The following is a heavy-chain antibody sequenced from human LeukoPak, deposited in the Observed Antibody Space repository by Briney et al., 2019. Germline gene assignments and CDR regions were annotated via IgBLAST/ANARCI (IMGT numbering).Heavy chain of an antibody. J-gene: IGHJ4*02. Sequence: SETLSLTRTVSGYSISSGYYWGWIRQPPGKGLEWIGSIYHSGSTYYNPSLKSRVTISVDTSKNQFSLKLSSVTAADTAVYYCARDRGTVVMKLDYWGQGTLVTVSS. V-gene: IGHV4-38-2*02. CDR3: ARDRGTVVMKLDY. D-gene: IGHD4-23*01. CDR1: GYSISSGYY. CDR2: IYHSGST.